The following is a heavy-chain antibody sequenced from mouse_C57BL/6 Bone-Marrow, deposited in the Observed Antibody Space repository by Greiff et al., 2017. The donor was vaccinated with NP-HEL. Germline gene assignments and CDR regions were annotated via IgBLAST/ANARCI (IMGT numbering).Heavy chain of an antibody. CDR1: GYTFTDYN. CDR2: INPNNGGT. CDR3: ASLLWLRRPYFDV. D-gene: IGHD2-2*01. J-gene: IGHJ1*03. Sequence: EVQLQQSGPELVKPGASVKMSCKASGYTFTDYNMHWVKQSHGKSLEWIGYINPNNGGTSYNQKFKGKATLTVNKSSSTAYMELRSLTSEDSAVYYCASLLWLRRPYFDVWGTGTTVTVSS. V-gene: IGHV1-22*01.